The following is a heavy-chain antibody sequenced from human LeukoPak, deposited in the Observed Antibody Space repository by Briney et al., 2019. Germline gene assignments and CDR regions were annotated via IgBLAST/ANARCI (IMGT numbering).Heavy chain of an antibody. J-gene: IGHJ4*02. CDR2: ISSNGGST. V-gene: IGHV3-64*01. CDR3: ARGRHIVGAPVPFDY. CDR1: GFTFSSYA. Sequence: GGSLRLSCAASGFTFSSYAMHWVRRAPGEGLEYVSAISSNGGSTYYANSVKGRFTISRDNSKNTLYLQMGSLRAEDMAVYYCARGRHIVGAPVPFDYWGQGTLVSVSS. D-gene: IGHD1-26*01.